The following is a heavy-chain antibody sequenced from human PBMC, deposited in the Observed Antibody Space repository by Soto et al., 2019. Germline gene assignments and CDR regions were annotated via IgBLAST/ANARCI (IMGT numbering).Heavy chain of an antibody. D-gene: IGHD1-20*01. V-gene: IGHV4-39*01. CDR3: ARGSNYYFDY. J-gene: IGHJ4*02. CDR1: GGSISSSSYY. CDR2: IYYSGST. Sequence: SETLSLTCTVSGGSISSSSYYWGWIRQPPGKGLEWIGSIYYSGSTYYNPSLKSRVTIPVDTSKNQFSLKLSSVTAADTAVYYCARGSNYYFDYWGQGTLVTVSS.